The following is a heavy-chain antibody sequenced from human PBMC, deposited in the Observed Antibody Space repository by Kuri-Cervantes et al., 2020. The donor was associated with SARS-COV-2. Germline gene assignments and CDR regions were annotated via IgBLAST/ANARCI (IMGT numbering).Heavy chain of an antibody. D-gene: IGHD6-13*01. V-gene: IGHV3-7*01. Sequence: GGSLRLSCAASGFTLTSHWMGWVRQPPGKGLEWVANINPDGSGRFSVDSVKGRFTISRDNSKNTLYLQMNSLSAEDTAVYYCARDLNRYSSSWGAFDIWGQGTMVTVSS. J-gene: IGHJ3*02. CDR2: INPDGSGR. CDR1: GFTLTSHW. CDR3: ARDLNRYSSSWGAFDI.